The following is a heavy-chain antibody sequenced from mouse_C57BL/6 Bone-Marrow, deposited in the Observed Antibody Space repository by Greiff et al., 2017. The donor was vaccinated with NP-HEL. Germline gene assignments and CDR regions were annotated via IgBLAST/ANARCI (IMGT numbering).Heavy chain of an antibody. V-gene: IGHV1-69*01. CDR2: TDPSDSYT. J-gene: IGHJ4*01. CDR3: ARKSFAMDY. Sequence: QVQLQQPGAELVMPGASVKLSCKASGYTFTSYWMHWVKQRPGQGLEWIGETDPSDSYTNYNQKFKGKSTLTVDKSSSTAYMQLSSLTSEDSAVYYCARKSFAMDYWGQGTSVTVSS. CDR1: GYTFTSYW.